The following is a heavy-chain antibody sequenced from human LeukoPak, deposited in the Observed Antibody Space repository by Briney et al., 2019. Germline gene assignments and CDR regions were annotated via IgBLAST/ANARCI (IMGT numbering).Heavy chain of an antibody. V-gene: IGHV4-61*01. D-gene: IGHD1-26*01. CDR1: GGSVSSSSYY. Sequence: PETLSLTCTVSGGSVSSSSYYWSWIRQPPGKGLEWIGYIYYSGSTNYNPSLKSRVTISVDTSKNQFSLKLTSVTAADTAVYYCARARIVGVTTVDYWGQGTLVTVSS. J-gene: IGHJ4*02. CDR3: ARARIVGVTTVDY. CDR2: IYYSGST.